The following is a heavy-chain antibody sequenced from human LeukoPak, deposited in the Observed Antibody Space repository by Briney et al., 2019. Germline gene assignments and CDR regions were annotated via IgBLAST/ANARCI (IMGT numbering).Heavy chain of an antibody. CDR1: GITFSSYS. CDR3: ARIYLKQASAS. V-gene: IGHV3-48*01. Sequence: GGSLRLSCAASGITFSSYSMNWVRQAPGKGLEWVSYISSSSSAIYYADSVKGRFTISRDNAKNSLYLQMNSLRAEDTAVYYCARIYLKQASASWGQGTLVTVSS. D-gene: IGHD3-10*01. J-gene: IGHJ5*02. CDR2: ISSSSSAI.